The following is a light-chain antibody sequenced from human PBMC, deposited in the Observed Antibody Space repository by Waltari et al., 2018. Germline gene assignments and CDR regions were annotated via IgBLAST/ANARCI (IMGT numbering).Light chain of an antibody. CDR3: QQSYTTPYT. CDR1: QSVSDY. V-gene: IGKV1-39*01. CDR2: TAS. J-gene: IGKJ2*01. Sequence: DIQMTQSPGYLSASLGDRVTITCRASQSVSDYLNWYQQKPGKAPRLLIYTASSLQSGVPSTFSGSGSGTEFTLTISSLQIEDFATYYCQQSYTTPYTFGQGTKLEIK.